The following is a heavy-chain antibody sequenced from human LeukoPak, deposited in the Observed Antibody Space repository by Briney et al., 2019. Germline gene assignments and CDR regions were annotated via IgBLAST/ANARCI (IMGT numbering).Heavy chain of an antibody. CDR2: IVVGSGNT. Sequence: ASVKVSCKDSGFTFLKSAVQWVRQTRGQRLEWIGWIVVGSGNTNYAQKFSERVSISRDMSTNTAYMELSGLMSEDTAVYYCVADVVSAVGVLASWGQGTLVTVSS. CDR3: VADVVSAVGVLAS. D-gene: IGHD2-15*01. V-gene: IGHV1-58*01. CDR1: GFTFLKSA. J-gene: IGHJ5*02.